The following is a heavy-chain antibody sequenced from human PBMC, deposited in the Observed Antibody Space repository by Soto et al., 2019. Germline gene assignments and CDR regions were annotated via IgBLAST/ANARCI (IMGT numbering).Heavy chain of an antibody. CDR3: ARRTCY. Sequence: SETLALTCAVYGGSFSGYYWSWIRQPPGKGLEWIGEINHSGSTNYNPSLKSRVTISVDTSKNQFSLKLSSVTAADTAVYYCARRTCYWGQGTPVTGSS. CDR1: GGSFSGYY. V-gene: IGHV4-34*01. CDR2: INHSGST. J-gene: IGHJ4*02.